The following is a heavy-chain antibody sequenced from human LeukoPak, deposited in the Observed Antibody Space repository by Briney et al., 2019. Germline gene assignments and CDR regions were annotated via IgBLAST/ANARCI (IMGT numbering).Heavy chain of an antibody. CDR3: AREGIAAAESDAFDI. Sequence: GGSLRLSCAASGFTFSSYSMNWVRQAPGKGLEWVSYISSSSSTIYYADSVKGRFTISRDNAKNSLYLQMNSLRAEDTAVYYCAREGIAAAESDAFDIWGQGTMVTVSS. CDR1: GFTFSSYS. V-gene: IGHV3-48*01. CDR2: ISSSSSTI. D-gene: IGHD6-13*01. J-gene: IGHJ3*02.